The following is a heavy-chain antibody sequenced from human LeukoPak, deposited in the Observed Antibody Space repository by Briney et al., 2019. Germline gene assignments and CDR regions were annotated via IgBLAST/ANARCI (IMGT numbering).Heavy chain of an antibody. CDR1: GYSFTSYW. Sequence: GESLKISCKGSGYSFTSYWIGWVRQMPGKGLEWMGIIYPGDSDTRYSPSFQGQVTISADKSISTAYLQWSSLKASDTAMYYCAREPVLNGHSSSWYAGNWFDPWGQGTLVTVSS. CDR3: AREPVLNGHSSSWYAGNWFDP. CDR2: IYPGDSDT. J-gene: IGHJ5*02. D-gene: IGHD6-13*01. V-gene: IGHV5-51*01.